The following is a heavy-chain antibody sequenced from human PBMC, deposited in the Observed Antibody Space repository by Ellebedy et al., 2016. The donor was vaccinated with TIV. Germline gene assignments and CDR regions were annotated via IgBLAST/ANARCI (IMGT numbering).Heavy chain of an antibody. D-gene: IGHD6-13*01. CDR1: GFTFTRSA. CDR3: AAALLAAERIDYYYYYGMEL. CDR2: IVVGSGNA. Sequence: AASVTVSCKSSGFTFTRSAMQWVRQTRGQRLEWIGCIVVGSGNANYAQKLQERVTITRDMSTSTAYMELSSLRFEDTAVYYCAAALLAAERIDYYYYYGMELWGQGTTITVSS. J-gene: IGHJ6*02. V-gene: IGHV1-58*02.